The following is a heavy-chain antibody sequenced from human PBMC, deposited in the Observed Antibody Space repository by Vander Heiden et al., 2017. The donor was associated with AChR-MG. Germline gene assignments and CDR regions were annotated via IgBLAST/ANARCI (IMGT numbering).Heavy chain of an antibody. Sequence: QVQLVQSGAEVKKPGSSVKVPCKASGGHFSSHAISWVRQAPGRGLVGMGGIIPIFGTANYAQKFQGRVTITADKSTSTAYMELSSLRSEDTAVYYCARDSYDYIWGSYRTSDYWGQGTLVTVSS. V-gene: IGHV1-69*06. D-gene: IGHD3-16*02. CDR3: ARDSYDYIWGSYRTSDY. J-gene: IGHJ4*02. CDR2: IIPIFGTA. CDR1: GGHFSSHA.